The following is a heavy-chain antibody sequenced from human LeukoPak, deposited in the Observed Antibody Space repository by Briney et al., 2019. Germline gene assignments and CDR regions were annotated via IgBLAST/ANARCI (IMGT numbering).Heavy chain of an antibody. CDR3: ARAIASSGSRLFDY. J-gene: IGHJ4*02. CDR2: IYYSGST. CDR1: GGSISSGDYY. D-gene: IGHD3-10*01. Sequence: SETVSLTCTVSGGSISSGDYYWSWIRQPPGKGLEWIGYIYYSGSTYYNPSLKSRGTVSLDTSKNQFSLRLSSVTVADTAVYYCARAIASSGSRLFDYWGQGTLVTVSS. V-gene: IGHV4-30-4*01.